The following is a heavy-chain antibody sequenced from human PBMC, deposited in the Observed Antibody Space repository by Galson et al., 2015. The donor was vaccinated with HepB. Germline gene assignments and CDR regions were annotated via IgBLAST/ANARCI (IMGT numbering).Heavy chain of an antibody. Sequence: SLRLSCAASGFIFSSFGMHWVRQAPGKGLEWVGVIWSDGSNKYYADFVKGRFTISRDNAKKMLSLRTNSLRAEDTAVYYCAKGDVWGSAARNYGMDVWGQGTTVTVSS. D-gene: IGHD3-16*01. CDR1: GFIFSSFG. CDR2: IWSDGSNK. CDR3: AKGDVWGSAARNYGMDV. J-gene: IGHJ6*02. V-gene: IGHV3-33*06.